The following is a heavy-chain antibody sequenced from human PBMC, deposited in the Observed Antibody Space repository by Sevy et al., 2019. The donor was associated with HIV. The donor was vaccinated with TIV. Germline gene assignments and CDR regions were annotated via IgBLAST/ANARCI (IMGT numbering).Heavy chain of an antibody. CDR3: ARGKSGYGYALNY. V-gene: IGHV3-30*14. CDR1: GFTFSSYA. D-gene: IGHD5-18*01. CDR2: ISYDGSNK. J-gene: IGHJ4*02. Sequence: GGSLRLSCAASGFTFSSYAMHWVRQAPGKGLEWVAVISYDGSNKYYAHSVKGRFTISRDNSKNTLYLQMNSLRAEDTAVYYCARGKSGYGYALNYWGQGTLVTVSS.